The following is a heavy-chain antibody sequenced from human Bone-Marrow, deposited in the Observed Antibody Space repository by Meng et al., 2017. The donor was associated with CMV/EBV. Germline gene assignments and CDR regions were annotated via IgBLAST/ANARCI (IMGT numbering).Heavy chain of an antibody. CDR3: ARVEVYCSSTSCSDAFAI. D-gene: IGHD2-2*01. Sequence: ASVKVSCKASGYTFTSYGISWVRQAPGQGLEWMGWISAYNGNTNYAQKLQGRVTMTTDTSTSTAYMELRSLRSDDTAVYYCARVEVYCSSTSCSDAFAIWGPGQRV. J-gene: IGHJ3*02. CDR2: ISAYNGNT. CDR1: GYTFTSYG. V-gene: IGHV1-18*01.